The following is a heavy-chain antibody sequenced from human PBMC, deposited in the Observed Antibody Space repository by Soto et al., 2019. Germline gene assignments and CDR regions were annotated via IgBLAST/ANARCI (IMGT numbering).Heavy chain of an antibody. J-gene: IGHJ4*02. D-gene: IGHD6-19*01. CDR3: ARDEQQWRGFDY. CDR1: GGSISNYY. V-gene: IGHV4-4*07. Sequence: SETLSLTCTVSGGSISNYYWTWIRQPAGKGLEWIGRVYSSGTTNYNPTLKSRVTMSVDTSKNQFSLKLSSVTAADTAVYYCARDEQQWRGFDYWGQGTLVTVSS. CDR2: VYSSGTT.